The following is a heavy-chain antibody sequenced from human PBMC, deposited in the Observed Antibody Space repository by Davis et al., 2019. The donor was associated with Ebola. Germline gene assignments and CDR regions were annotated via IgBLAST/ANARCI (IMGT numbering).Heavy chain of an antibody. CDR1: GGTFSSYA. CDR3: ARGSSVVTKRPYYGMDV. V-gene: IGHV1-69*10. J-gene: IGHJ6*02. Sequence: SVKVSCKASGGTFSSYAISWVRQAPGQGLEWMGGIIPIFGIANYAQKFQGRVTITADKSTCTAYMELSSLRSEDTAVYYCARGSSVVTKRPYYGMDVWGQGTTVTVSS. CDR2: IIPIFGIA. D-gene: IGHD4-23*01.